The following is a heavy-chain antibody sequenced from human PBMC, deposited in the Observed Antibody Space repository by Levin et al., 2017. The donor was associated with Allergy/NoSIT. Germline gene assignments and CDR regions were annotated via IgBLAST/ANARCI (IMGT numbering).Heavy chain of an antibody. CDR2: IYYSGST. Sequence: PSETLSLTCTVSGGSISSSSYYWGWIRQPPGKGLEWIGSIYYSGSTYYNPSLKSRVTISVDTSKNQFSLKLSSVTAADTAVYYCARDRSIVGATLYYYGMDVWGQGTTVTVSS. V-gene: IGHV4-39*07. D-gene: IGHD1-26*01. CDR3: ARDRSIVGATLYYYGMDV. CDR1: GGSISSSSYY. J-gene: IGHJ6*02.